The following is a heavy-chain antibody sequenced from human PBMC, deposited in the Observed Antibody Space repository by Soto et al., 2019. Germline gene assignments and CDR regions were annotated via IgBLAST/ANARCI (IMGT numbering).Heavy chain of an antibody. CDR3: ARLHGYCISSSCHGHYAMDV. V-gene: IGHV4-39*01. Sequence: SETLSLTCTVSGGSISSSSYSWTWIRQPPGTGRDWIGEINHSGSTNYNPSLKSRVTVSVDTSKNQFSLKVTSVTAADTAVYYCARLHGYCISSSCHGHYAMDVWGQGTTVTVSS. J-gene: IGHJ6*02. D-gene: IGHD2-2*01. CDR2: INHSGST. CDR1: GGSISSSSYS.